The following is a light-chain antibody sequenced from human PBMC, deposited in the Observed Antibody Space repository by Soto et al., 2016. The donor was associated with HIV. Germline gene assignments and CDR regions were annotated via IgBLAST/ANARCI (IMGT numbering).Light chain of an antibody. CDR1: QGISNS. V-gene: IGKV1-8*01. CDR2: AAS. CDR3: QQTYNTRMYT. Sequence: AIRMTQSPSSFSASTGDRVTLTCRASQGISNSLAWYQQNPGKAPKLLIYAASTLQNGVPSRFSGSESGTDFTLTISSLQPEDFATYYCQQTYNTRMYTFGQGTKLEIK. J-gene: IGKJ2*01.